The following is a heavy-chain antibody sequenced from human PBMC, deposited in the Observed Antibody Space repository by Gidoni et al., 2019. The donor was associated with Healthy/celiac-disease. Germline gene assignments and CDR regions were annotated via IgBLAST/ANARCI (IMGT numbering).Heavy chain of an antibody. V-gene: IGHV3-30*18. Sequence: QGQLVASGGGVVQPGRRLRLSCAASGFPFISYDMHWGRQAPGKGLEWVAVISYDGSNKYYADSVKGRFTISRDNSKNTLYLQMNSLRAEDTAVYYCAKDGNYYDSSGLFDYWGQGTLVTVSS. D-gene: IGHD3-22*01. J-gene: IGHJ4*02. CDR1: GFPFISYD. CDR2: ISYDGSNK. CDR3: AKDGNYYDSSGLFDY.